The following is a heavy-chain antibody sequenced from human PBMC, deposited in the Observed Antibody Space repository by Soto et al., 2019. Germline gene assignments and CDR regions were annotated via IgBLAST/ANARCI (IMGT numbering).Heavy chain of an antibody. CDR2: INAGNGNT. D-gene: IGHD3-22*01. J-gene: IGHJ6*03. Sequence: ASVKVSCKASGYTFTSYAMHWVRQAPGQRLEWMGWINAGNGNTKYSQKFQGRVTITRDTSASTAYMELSSLRSEDTAVYYCARGVVVTADQYYYMDGWGKGTTVTVPS. CDR3: ARGVVVTADQYYYMDG. V-gene: IGHV1-3*01. CDR1: GYTFTSYA.